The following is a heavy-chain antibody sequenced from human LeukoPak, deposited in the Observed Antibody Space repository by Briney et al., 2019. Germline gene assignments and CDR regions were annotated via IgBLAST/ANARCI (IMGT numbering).Heavy chain of an antibody. Sequence: SEALSLTCTVSGGSITSSIYYWGWIRQPPGKGLEWIGSIYYSGRTYYNPSLKSRVTISVDTSKNQFPLKLSSVTAADTGVYYCATSLRSDTAMVMPEHWGQGTLVIVSS. CDR2: IYYSGRT. D-gene: IGHD5-18*01. J-gene: IGHJ1*01. V-gene: IGHV4-39*01. CDR1: GGSITSSIYY. CDR3: ATSLRSDTAMVMPEH.